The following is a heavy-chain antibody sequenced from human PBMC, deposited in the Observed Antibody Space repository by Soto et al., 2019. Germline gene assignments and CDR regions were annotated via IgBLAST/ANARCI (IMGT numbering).Heavy chain of an antibody. D-gene: IGHD1-26*01. V-gene: IGHV4-30-2*01. J-gene: IGHJ5*02. CDR1: GGSITSGNSYS. CDR2: ISHTGST. CDR3: GRAVAPYFRTCYDP. Sequence: SETLSLTCAVSGGSITSGNSYSWSWIRQPPGKGLEWIGSISHTGSTAYNTSLMSRLTMSVDKSKNQFSLRLSSVTAAYMAVYYCGRAVAPYFRTCYDPWDQGILGTVSS.